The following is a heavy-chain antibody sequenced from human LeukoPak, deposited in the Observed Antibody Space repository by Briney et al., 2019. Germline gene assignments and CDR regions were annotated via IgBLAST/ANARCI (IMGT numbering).Heavy chain of an antibody. Sequence: ASVTVSCRASGGTFSSYAINGVRQATGQGLEWMGWLNSNSGNTGYAQKFQGRVTMTRNTSISTAYMELSSLRSEDTAVYYCARAFGGLNAFDIWGQGTMVTISS. V-gene: IGHV1-8*02. CDR1: GGTFSSYA. J-gene: IGHJ3*02. D-gene: IGHD3-16*01. CDR2: LNSNSGNT. CDR3: ARAFGGLNAFDI.